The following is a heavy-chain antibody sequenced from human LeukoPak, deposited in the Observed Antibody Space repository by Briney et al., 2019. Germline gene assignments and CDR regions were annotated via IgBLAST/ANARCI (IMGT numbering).Heavy chain of an antibody. CDR2: IRYDGSNK. J-gene: IGHJ4*02. D-gene: IGHD5-12*01. V-gene: IGHV3-30*02. CDR1: RFTFSSYG. Sequence: VGSLRLSCAASRFTFSSYGMHWVREAPGKGLEWVAFIRYDGSNKYYADSVKGRFTISRDNSKNTLYLQMNSLRAEDTAVYYCAKTYSGYDYWGFDYWGQGTLVTVSP. CDR3: AKTYSGYDYWGFDY.